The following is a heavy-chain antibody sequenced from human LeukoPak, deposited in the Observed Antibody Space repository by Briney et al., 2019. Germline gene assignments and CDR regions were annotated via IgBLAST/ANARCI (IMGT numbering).Heavy chain of an antibody. V-gene: IGHV3-23*01. J-gene: IGHJ4*02. Sequence: TGGSLRLSCAASGFTFSSYAMSWVRQAPGKGLEWVSAISGSGGSTYYADSVKGRFTISRDNSKNTLYLQMNSLRAEDTAVYYSAKVGRSWELPYFDYWGQGTLVTVSS. D-gene: IGHD1-26*01. CDR3: AKVGRSWELPYFDY. CDR2: ISGSGGST. CDR1: GFTFSSYA.